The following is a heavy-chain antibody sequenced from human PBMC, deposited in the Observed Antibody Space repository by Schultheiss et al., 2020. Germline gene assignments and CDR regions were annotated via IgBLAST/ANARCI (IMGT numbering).Heavy chain of an antibody. D-gene: IGHD5-12*01. V-gene: IGHV3-30-3*01. Sequence: GESLKISCAASGFTFSSYAMHWVRQAPGKGLEWVAVMSFDGSNDYYADSVKGRFTISRDNSKNTLYLQMNSLRAEDTAVYYCAKKGIVATIRGGFDYWGQGTLVTVSS. CDR3: AKKGIVATIRGGFDY. CDR1: GFTFSSYA. J-gene: IGHJ4*02. CDR2: MSFDGSND.